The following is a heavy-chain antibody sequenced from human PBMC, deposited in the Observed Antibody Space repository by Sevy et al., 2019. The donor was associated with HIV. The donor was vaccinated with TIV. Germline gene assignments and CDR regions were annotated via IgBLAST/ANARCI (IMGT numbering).Heavy chain of an antibody. CDR1: GFDFNHHW. D-gene: IGHD4-17*01. CDR2: IKQDGSET. J-gene: IGHJ4*02. V-gene: IGHV3-7*01. CDR3: VRDTSYGDPYYFDY. Sequence: GGSLRLSCAASGFDFNHHWMSWVRQAPQKGLEWVANIKQDGSETYYVDSLEGRFTISRDNAKNSLSLQINDLRAEDSAVYYCVRDTSYGDPYYFDYWGQGTLVTVSS.